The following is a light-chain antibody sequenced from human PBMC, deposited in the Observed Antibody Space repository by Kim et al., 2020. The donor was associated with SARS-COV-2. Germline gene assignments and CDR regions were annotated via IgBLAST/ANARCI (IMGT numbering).Light chain of an antibody. J-gene: IGLJ3*02. CDR3: QAWDNITGV. CDR1: KLGDKY. Sequence: SYELTQPPSVSVSPGQTASITCSGDKLGDKYACWYQQKPGQSPVLVIYQDSKRPSGIPERFSGSNSGNTATLTISGTQAMDEADYYCQAWDNITGVFGGGTQLTVL. V-gene: IGLV3-1*01. CDR2: QDS.